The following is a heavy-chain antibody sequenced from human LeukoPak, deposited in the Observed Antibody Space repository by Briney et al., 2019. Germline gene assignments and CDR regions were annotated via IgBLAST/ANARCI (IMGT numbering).Heavy chain of an antibody. Sequence: PGTSLRLSCAASGFTFSSYAMSWVRQTPGKGLEWVSAISGSGGSTYYADSVKGRFTISRDNSKNTLFLQMNSLRAEDTAVYYCAKGPLIEVAGTTWDHWGQGTLVTVSS. CDR3: AKGPLIEVAGTTWDH. V-gene: IGHV3-23*01. D-gene: IGHD6-19*01. CDR1: GFTFSSYA. J-gene: IGHJ4*02. CDR2: ISGSGGST.